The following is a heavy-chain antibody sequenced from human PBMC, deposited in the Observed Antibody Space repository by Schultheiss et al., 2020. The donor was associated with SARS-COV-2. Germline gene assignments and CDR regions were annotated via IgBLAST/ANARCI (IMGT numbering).Heavy chain of an antibody. CDR1: GFTVSSNY. V-gene: IGHV3-11*06. D-gene: IGHD7-27*01. CDR2: IRRNGGNT. J-gene: IGHJ3*02. Sequence: GGSLRLSCAASGFTVSSNYMSWVRQAPGKGLEWVSGIRRNGGNTGYADSVKGRFTISRDNAKNSLYLQMNSLRAEDTAVYYCARGFNWGSADAFDIWGQGTMVTVSS. CDR3: ARGFNWGSADAFDI.